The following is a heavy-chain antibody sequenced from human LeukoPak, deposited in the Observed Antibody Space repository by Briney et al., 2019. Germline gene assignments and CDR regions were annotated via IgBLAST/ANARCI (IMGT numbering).Heavy chain of an antibody. CDR3: AKGRCSGVGCDSFHS. J-gene: IGHJ4*02. V-gene: IGHV3-23*01. Sequence: GGSLRLSCVASGLRFRSYAMNWVRQAPGKGLECISTISDDSSFTYYAASVKGRSAISRDDSKNPLYLQMNNLKVEDTAVYYCAKGRCSGVGCDSFHSWGQGALVTVSS. CDR2: ISDDSSFT. D-gene: IGHD2-15*01. CDR1: GLRFRSYA.